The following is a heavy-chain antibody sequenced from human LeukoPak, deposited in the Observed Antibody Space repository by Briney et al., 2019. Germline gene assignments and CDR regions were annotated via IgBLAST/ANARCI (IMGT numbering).Heavy chain of an antibody. J-gene: IGHJ4*02. CDR2: IRYDGSNK. Sequence: GGSLRLSCAASGFTFSSYGMHWVRQPPAKGLDGVAFIRYDGSNKYYADSVKGRVTTSRDNSKNTLYLQMNSLRAEDTAVYYCAKVYYYDSSGYYYWGQGTLVTVSS. CDR1: GFTFSSYG. D-gene: IGHD3-22*01. CDR3: AKVYYYDSSGYYY. V-gene: IGHV3-30*02.